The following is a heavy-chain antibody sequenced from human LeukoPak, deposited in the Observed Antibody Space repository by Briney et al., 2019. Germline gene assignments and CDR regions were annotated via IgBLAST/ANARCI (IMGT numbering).Heavy chain of an antibody. V-gene: IGHV6-1*01. CDR2: AYYRSKWYY. CDR1: GDSVSSDSAA. D-gene: IGHD6-13*01. J-gene: IGHJ4*02. Sequence: SRTLSLTCAISGDSVSSDSAAWNWIRQSPSRGLEWLGIAYYRSKWYYDYAVSVKSRITLNPDTSKNQFSLQLNSVTPEDTAVYYCARKIAAAGKGNFDYWGQGTLVTV. CDR3: ARKIAAAGKGNFDY.